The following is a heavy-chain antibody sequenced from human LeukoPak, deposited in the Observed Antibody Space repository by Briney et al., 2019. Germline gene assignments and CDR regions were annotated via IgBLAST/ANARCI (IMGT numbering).Heavy chain of an antibody. V-gene: IGHV4-34*01. Sequence: SETLSLTCAVYGGSFSGYYWSWIRQPPGKGPEWIGEINHSGSTNYNPSLKSRVTISVDTSKNQFSLKLSSVTAADTAVYYCASRSLVVITPGPFDYWGQGTLVTVSS. CDR2: INHSGST. D-gene: IGHD3-22*01. J-gene: IGHJ4*02. CDR1: GGSFSGYY. CDR3: ASRSLVVITPGPFDY.